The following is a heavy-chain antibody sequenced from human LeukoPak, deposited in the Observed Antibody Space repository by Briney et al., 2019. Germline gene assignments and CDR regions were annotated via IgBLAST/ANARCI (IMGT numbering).Heavy chain of an antibody. CDR3: ARDSYYYDSSGYYYVPSFRHVGWFDP. D-gene: IGHD3-22*01. J-gene: IGHJ5*02. Sequence: SSVKVSCKASGYTFTGYYMHWVRQAPGQGLEWMGWINPNSGGTNYAQKFQGRVTMTRDTSISTAYMELSRLRSDDTAVYYCARDSYYYDSSGYYYVPSFRHVGWFDPWGQGTLVTVSS. V-gene: IGHV1-2*02. CDR1: GYTFTGYY. CDR2: INPNSGGT.